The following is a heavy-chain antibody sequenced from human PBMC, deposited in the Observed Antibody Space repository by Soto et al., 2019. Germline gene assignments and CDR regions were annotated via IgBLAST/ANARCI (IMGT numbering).Heavy chain of an antibody. Sequence: GESLKISCQGSGYSFNTYWIGWVRQMPGTGLEWMGIIYPDDSHTRYSPSFQGQVTISADKSISTAYLQWSSLKASDTAIYYCARRHYDSGSYRDDAFDIWGQGTLVTVSS. D-gene: IGHD3-10*01. CDR1: GYSFNTYW. V-gene: IGHV5-51*01. J-gene: IGHJ3*02. CDR3: ARRHYDSGSYRDDAFDI. CDR2: IYPDDSHT.